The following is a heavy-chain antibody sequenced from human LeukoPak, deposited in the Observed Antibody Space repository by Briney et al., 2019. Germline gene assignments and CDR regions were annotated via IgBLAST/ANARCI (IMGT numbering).Heavy chain of an antibody. J-gene: IGHJ5*02. Sequence: PGGSLRLSCAASGFTFDDYAMHWVRQAPGKGLEWVSGISWNSGSIGYADSVKGRFTISRDNAKNSLYLQMNSLRAEDTALYYCAKSKGSGFSWGTDWSDPWGQGTLVTVSS. D-gene: IGHD6-19*01. CDR3: AKSKGSGFSWGTDWSDP. CDR1: GFTFDDYA. CDR2: ISWNSGSI. V-gene: IGHV3-9*01.